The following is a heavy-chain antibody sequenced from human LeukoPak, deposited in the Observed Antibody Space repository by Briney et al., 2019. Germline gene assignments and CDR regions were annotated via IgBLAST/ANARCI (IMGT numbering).Heavy chain of an antibody. V-gene: IGHV3-11*05. CDR1: GFTFSDYY. CDR3: ARDPGPWGVITTPYFDY. CDR2: ISSSSSYT. D-gene: IGHD2-21*01. Sequence: NPGGSLRLSCAASGFTFSDYYMSWIRQAPGKGLEWVSYISSSSSYTNYADSVKGRFTISRDNAKNSLYLQMNSLRAEDTAVYYCARDPGPWGVITTPYFDYWGQGTLVTVSS. J-gene: IGHJ4*02.